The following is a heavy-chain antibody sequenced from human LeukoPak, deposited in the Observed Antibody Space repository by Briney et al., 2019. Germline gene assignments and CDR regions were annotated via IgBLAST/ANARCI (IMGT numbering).Heavy chain of an antibody. V-gene: IGHV4-30-2*01. CDR3: ARTTVTNMFDF. D-gene: IGHD4-17*01. Sequence: PSQTLSLTCTVSGASISSGTHSWSWIRQPPGKGLEWIGYFYHSGSIYYNPSLKSRVTISVDRYKDPFSLNLTSVTAADTAIYYCARTTVTNMFDFWGQGTPVTVSS. CDR2: FYHSGSI. J-gene: IGHJ4*02. CDR1: GASISSGTHS.